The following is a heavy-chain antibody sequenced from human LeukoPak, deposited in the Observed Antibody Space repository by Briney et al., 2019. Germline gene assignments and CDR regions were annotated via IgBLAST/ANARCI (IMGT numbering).Heavy chain of an antibody. V-gene: IGHV3-7*01. CDR2: IKQDGSEK. D-gene: IGHD6-19*01. Sequence: GGSLRLSCAASGFTLSSYWMSWVRQAPGKGLEWVANIKQDGSEKYYVDSVEGRFTISRDNAKNSLYLQMNSLRAEDTAVYYCARDPEGIAVAEGDYWGQGTLVTVSS. CDR3: ARDPEGIAVAEGDY. CDR1: GFTLSSYW. J-gene: IGHJ4*02.